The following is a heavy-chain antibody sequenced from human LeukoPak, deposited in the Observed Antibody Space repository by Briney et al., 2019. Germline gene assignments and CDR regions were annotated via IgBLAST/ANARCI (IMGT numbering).Heavy chain of an antibody. CDR2: IYHSGST. V-gene: IGHV4-38-2*02. CDR3: ARDYCGSGSPVFDY. J-gene: IGHJ4*02. D-gene: IGHD3-10*01. CDR1: GYSISSGYY. Sequence: SETLSLTCTVSGYSISSGYYWGWIRQPPGKGLEWIGSIYHSGSTYYNPSLKSRVTISVDTSKNQFSLKLSSVTAADTAVYYCARDYCGSGSPVFDYWGQGTLVTVSS.